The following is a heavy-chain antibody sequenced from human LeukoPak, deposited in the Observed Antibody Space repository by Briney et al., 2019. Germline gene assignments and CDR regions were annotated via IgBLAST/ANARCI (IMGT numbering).Heavy chain of an antibody. D-gene: IGHD3-22*01. J-gene: IGHJ3*02. CDR1: GYTFTGYY. CDR3: ARDGYDSSGYYPLGAFDI. V-gene: IGHV1-2*02. CDR2: INPNSGGT. Sequence: ASVKDSCKASGYTFTGYYMHWGRQAPGQGLEWMGWINPNSGGTNYAQKFQGRVTMTRDTSISTAYMELSRLRSDDTAVYYCARDGYDSSGYYPLGAFDIWGQGTMVTVSS.